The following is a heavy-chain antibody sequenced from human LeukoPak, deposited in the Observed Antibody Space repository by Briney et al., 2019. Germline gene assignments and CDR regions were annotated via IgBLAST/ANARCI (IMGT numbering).Heavy chain of an antibody. CDR1: GFTFDDYG. D-gene: IGHD2-15*01. V-gene: IGHV3-23*03. J-gene: IGHJ6*02. Sequence: GGSLRLSCAASGFTFDDYGMSWVRQAPGKGLEWVSVIYSGGSTYYADSVKGRFTISRDNSKNTLYLQMNSLRAEDTAVYYCAKVKGYCSGGSCYYYYYGMDVWGQGTTVTVSS. CDR3: AKVKGYCSGGSCYYYYYGMDV. CDR2: IYSGGST.